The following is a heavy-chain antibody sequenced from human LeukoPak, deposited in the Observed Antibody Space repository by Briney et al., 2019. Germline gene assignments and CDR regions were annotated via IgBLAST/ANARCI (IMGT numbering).Heavy chain of an antibody. Sequence: PGGSLRLSCAASGFTFSTFAMSWVRQAPGKGLEWVSAISGSGGGTYYADSVKGRLTISRDNSKNTLYLQMSSLRAEDTAVYYCAKAFSAYENWPPNWFDPWGQETLVTVSS. CDR2: ISGSGGGT. J-gene: IGHJ5*02. D-gene: IGHD5-12*01. CDR1: GFTFSTFA. CDR3: AKAFSAYENWPPNWFDP. V-gene: IGHV3-23*01.